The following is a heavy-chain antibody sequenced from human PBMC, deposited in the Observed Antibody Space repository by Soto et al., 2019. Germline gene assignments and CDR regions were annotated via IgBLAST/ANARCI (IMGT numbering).Heavy chain of an antibody. CDR1: GYTFTSYD. D-gene: IGHD3-16*02. CDR2: MNPNSGNT. V-gene: IGHV1-8*01. CDR3: ARGQPTDYDYIWGSYLTGPYYFDY. Sequence: QVQLVQSGAEVKKPGASVKVSCKASGYTFTSYDINWVRQATGQGLEWMGWMNPNSGNTGYAQKFQGRVTMTRNTSISTAYMELSSLRSEDTAVYYCARGQPTDYDYIWGSYLTGPYYFDYWGQGTLVTVSS. J-gene: IGHJ4*02.